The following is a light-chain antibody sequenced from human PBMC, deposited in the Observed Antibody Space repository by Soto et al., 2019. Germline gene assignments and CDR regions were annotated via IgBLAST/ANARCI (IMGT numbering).Light chain of an antibody. CDR1: SSDVGGYNY. CDR2: DVS. Sequence: QSALTQPASVSGSPGQSITISCTGTSSDVGGYNYVSWYQQHPGKAPKLMIYDVSNRPPGVSNRFSGSKSGNTASLTISGLQAEEEADYYCSSDTSSRTPHVVFGGGTKVTVL. J-gene: IGLJ2*01. CDR3: SSDTSSRTPHVV. V-gene: IGLV2-14*01.